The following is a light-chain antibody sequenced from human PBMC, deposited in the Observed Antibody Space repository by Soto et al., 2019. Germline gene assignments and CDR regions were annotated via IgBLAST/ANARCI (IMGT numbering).Light chain of an antibody. CDR1: QTTNTW. V-gene: IGKV1-5*01. Sequence: DIQMTQFPSTLSASVGDRVTITCRASQTTNTWLAWYQQKPVTAPKILIYDASSLEGGVPSRFSASGSGTEFTLTISSLHPADLATYYCQQYISYPYTFGQGTKVEIK. CDR3: QQYISYPYT. CDR2: DAS. J-gene: IGKJ2*01.